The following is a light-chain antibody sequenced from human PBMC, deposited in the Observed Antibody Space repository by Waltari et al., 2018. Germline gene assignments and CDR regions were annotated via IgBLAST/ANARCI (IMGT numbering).Light chain of an antibody. CDR2: DAS. V-gene: IGKV1-33*01. J-gene: IGKJ5*01. Sequence: DIQMTQSPSSLSASVGDRVSITCQASQDIGDYLNWYQQKPGRAPNLLIHDASNLETGVPSRVSGSGSGTDFTFTINSLQPEDIATYYCQQYDKLPSTFGQGTRLEIE. CDR3: QQYDKLPST. CDR1: QDIGDY.